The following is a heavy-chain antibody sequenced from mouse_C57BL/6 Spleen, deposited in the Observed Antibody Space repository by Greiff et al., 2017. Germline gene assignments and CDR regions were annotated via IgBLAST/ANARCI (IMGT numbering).Heavy chain of an antibody. J-gene: IGHJ1*03. V-gene: IGHV1-42*01. CDR3: ARFTTVVDWYFDV. Sequence: EVQLQQSGPELVKPGASVKISCKASGYSFTGYYMNWVKQSPEKSLEWIGEINPSTGGTTYNQKFKAKATLTVDKSSSTAYMQLKSLTSEDSAVYYCARFTTVVDWYFDVWGTGTTVTVSS. CDR1: GYSFTGYY. D-gene: IGHD1-1*01. CDR2: INPSTGGT.